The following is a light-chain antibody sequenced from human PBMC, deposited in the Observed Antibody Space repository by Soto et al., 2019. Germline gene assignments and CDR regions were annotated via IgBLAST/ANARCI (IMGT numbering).Light chain of an antibody. J-gene: IGKJ4*01. CDR1: QSVSSSY. Sequence: EIVLTQSPGTLSLSPGERATLSCRASQSVSSSYLGWYQQKPGQAPRLLMYGASSRATGIPDRFSGSGSGTDFTLTISSLQPEDFATYYCQQANSFPLTFGGGTKVEIK. V-gene: IGKV3-20*01. CDR2: GAS. CDR3: QQANSFPLT.